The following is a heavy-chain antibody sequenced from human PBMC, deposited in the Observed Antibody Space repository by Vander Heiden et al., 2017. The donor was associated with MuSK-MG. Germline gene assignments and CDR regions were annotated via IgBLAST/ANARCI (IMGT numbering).Heavy chain of an antibody. Sequence: QVQLVQSGAEVKKPGSSVKVSCKASGGTFSSYAISWVRQAPGQGLEWMGGIITIFGTANYAQKFQGRVTITADESTSTADMELSSMRSEETAVYYCARSSGSYYQPESAPDYWGQGTMVTVSS. CDR3: ARSSGSYYQPESAPDY. CDR2: IITIFGTA. D-gene: IGHD3-10*01. CDR1: GGTFSSYA. V-gene: IGHV1-69*01. J-gene: IGHJ4*02.